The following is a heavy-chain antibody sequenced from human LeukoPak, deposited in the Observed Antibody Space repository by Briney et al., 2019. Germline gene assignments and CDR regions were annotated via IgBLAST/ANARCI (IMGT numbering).Heavy chain of an antibody. D-gene: IGHD3-10*01. CDR3: ARSYPLLWFGDPPLGQTNRFDP. V-gene: IGHV1-18*01. Sequence: GASVKVSCKASGYTFTSYGISWVRQAPGQGLEWMGWISACNGNTNYAQKLQGRVTMTTDTSTSTAYMELRSLRSDDTAVYYCARSYPLLWFGDPPLGQTNRFDPWGQGTLVTVSS. CDR1: GYTFTSYG. J-gene: IGHJ5*02. CDR2: ISACNGNT.